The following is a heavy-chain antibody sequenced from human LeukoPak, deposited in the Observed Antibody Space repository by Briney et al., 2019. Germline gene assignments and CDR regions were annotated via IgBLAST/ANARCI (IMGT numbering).Heavy chain of an antibody. CDR1: GFTVSSNY. CDR3: ARRRVLWFGELDAFDI. Sequence: PGGSLRLSCAASGFTVSSNYMSWVRQAPGKGLEWVSVIYSGGSTYYADSVKGRFTISRDNSKNTLYLQMNSLRAEDTAVYYCARRRVLWFGELDAFDIWGQGTMVTVSS. V-gene: IGHV3-53*01. D-gene: IGHD3-10*01. CDR2: IYSGGST. J-gene: IGHJ3*02.